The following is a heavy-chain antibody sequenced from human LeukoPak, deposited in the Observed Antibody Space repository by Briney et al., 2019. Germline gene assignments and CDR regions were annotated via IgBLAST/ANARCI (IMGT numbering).Heavy chain of an antibody. V-gene: IGHV4-4*07. J-gene: IGHJ4*02. CDR2: MYFSGST. D-gene: IGHD4-17*01. CDR1: GGSISGYY. CDR3: ARCNTLRSYFDY. Sequence: PSETLSLTCTVSGGSISGYYWSWIRQPAGKGLEWIGRMYFSGSTNYNPSLKSRVTMSVDTSKNQFSLKLSSVTAADTAVYYCARCNTLRSYFDYWGQGTLVTVSS.